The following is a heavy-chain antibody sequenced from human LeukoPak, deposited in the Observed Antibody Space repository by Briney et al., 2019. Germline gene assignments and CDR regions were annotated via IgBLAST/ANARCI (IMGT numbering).Heavy chain of an antibody. J-gene: IGHJ3*02. Sequence: NPSETLSLTCTVSGGSISSYYWSWIRQPPGKGLEWIGYIYYSGSTNYNPSLKSRVTISVDTSKNQFSLKLSSVTAADTAVYYCARLAYDYVWGSPGAFDIWGQGTMVTVSS. CDR2: IYYSGST. D-gene: IGHD3-16*01. CDR3: ARLAYDYVWGSPGAFDI. CDR1: GGSISSYY. V-gene: IGHV4-59*01.